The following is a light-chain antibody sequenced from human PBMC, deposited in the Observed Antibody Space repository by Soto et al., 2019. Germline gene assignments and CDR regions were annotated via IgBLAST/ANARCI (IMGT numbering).Light chain of an antibody. Sequence: EIVLTQSPGTLSLSPAERATLSCRASQSVSSRYLAWYQQKPGQAPRLLIYAASSRATGTPDRFSGSGSGTDFTLTINRLEPEDFALYYCQQYGGSPLYTFGQGTKLEIK. CDR3: QQYGGSPLYT. V-gene: IGKV3-20*01. CDR2: AAS. CDR1: QSVSSRY. J-gene: IGKJ2*01.